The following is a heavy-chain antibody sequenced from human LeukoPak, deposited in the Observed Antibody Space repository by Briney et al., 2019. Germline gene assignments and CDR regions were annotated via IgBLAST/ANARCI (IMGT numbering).Heavy chain of an antibody. CDR3: ARSWAVVAKPNWFDP. CDR2: IYPGDSDT. V-gene: IGHV5-51*01. Sequence: GESLKIPCKGSGYSFTSYWIGWVRQMPGKGLEWMGIIYPGDSDTRYSPSFQGQVTISADKSISTAYLQWSSLKASDTAMYYCARSWAVVAKPNWFDPWGQGTLVTVSS. D-gene: IGHD4-23*01. J-gene: IGHJ5*02. CDR1: GYSFTSYW.